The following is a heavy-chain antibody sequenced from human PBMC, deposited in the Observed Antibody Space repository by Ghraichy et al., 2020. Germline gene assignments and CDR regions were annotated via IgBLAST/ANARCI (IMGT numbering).Heavy chain of an antibody. CDR3: LKDDDYGDFGGDAFDV. D-gene: IGHD4-17*01. J-gene: IGHJ3*01. CDR2: INSNGDRT. V-gene: IGHV3-64D*06. CDR1: GFIFRTYA. Sequence: GGSLRLSCSAAGFIFRTYAMNWVRQAPGKGLEYVSAINSNGDRTFLAESVRGRFTISRDNSKNMLYLQMSSLRAEDTAVYYCLKDDDYGDFGGDAFDVWGQGTMGTVSS.